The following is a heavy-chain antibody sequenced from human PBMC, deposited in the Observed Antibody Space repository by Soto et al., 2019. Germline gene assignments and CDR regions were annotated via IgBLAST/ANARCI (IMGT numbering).Heavy chain of an antibody. Sequence: GESLRLSCAASGVTVTSNYRSWVRQPPGKGLEWVSYISSSSSTIYYAASVKGPSTISSDNAKNSLYLQMNSLRAEDTAVYYFARGMAALNFFDSWAQGTLVTVSS. CDR1: GVTVTSNY. CDR3: ARGMAALNFFDS. V-gene: IGHV3-48*01. J-gene: IGHJ4*02. CDR2: ISSSSSTI. D-gene: IGHD2-15*01.